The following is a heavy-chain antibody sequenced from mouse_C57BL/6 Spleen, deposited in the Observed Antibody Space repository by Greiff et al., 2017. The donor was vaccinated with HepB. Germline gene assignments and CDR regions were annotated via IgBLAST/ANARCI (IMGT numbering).Heavy chain of an antibody. J-gene: IGHJ4*01. Sequence: EVHLVESGGGLVQPGGSLKLSCAASGFTFSDYYMYWVRQTPEKRLEWVAYISNGGGSTYYPDTVKGRFTISRDNAKNTLYLQMSRLKSEDTAMYYCARELGDYYAMDYWGQGTSVTVSS. V-gene: IGHV5-12*01. CDR1: GFTFSDYY. CDR2: ISNGGGST. D-gene: IGHD4-1*01. CDR3: ARELGDYYAMDY.